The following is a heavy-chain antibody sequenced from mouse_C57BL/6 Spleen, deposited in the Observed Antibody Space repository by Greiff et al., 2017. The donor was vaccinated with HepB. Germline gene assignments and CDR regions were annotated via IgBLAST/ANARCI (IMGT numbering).Heavy chain of an antibody. J-gene: IGHJ3*01. CDR3: ARQGSNYAWFAY. Sequence: EVKLVESGGDLVKPGGSLKLSCAASGFTFSSYGMSWVRQTPDQRLAWVATISSGGSYNYYPDSVKGRFTISRDNAKNTLYLQMSSLKSEDTAMYYCARQGSNYAWFAYWGQGTLVTVAA. V-gene: IGHV5-6*01. D-gene: IGHD2-5*01. CDR2: ISSGGSYN. CDR1: GFTFSSYG.